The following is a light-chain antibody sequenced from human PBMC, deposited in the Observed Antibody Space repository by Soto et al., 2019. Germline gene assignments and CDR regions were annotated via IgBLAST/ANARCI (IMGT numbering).Light chain of an antibody. CDR2: GAS. J-gene: IGKJ1*01. CDR3: QQYGSSGT. V-gene: IGKV3-20*01. CDR1: QSVSNNY. Sequence: EIGLTQSPSTLSLSAGERATLSCRASQSVSNNYLAWYQPKPGQAPRLLIYGASNRATGIPDRFSGSGSGTDFTLTISRLEPEDFAVYYCQQYGSSGTFGQGTKVDIK.